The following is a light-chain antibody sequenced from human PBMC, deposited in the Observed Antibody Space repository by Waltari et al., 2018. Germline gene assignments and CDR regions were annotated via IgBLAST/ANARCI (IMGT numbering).Light chain of an antibody. CDR1: QDISIF. CDR2: AAS. CDR3: QQLHSYPHT. V-gene: IGKV1-9*01. J-gene: IGKJ2*01. Sequence: DIQLTQSPSFLSAVVGDRVTITCRASQDISIFLAWYQQTPGKAPKLLIFAASDLQSGVPLRFSGTGSGTEFTLTISNLRPEDFATYYCQQLHSYPHTFGQGTTLAIK.